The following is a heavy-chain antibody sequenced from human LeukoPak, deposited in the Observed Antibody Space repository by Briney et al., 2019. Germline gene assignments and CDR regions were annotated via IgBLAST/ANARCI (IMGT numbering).Heavy chain of an antibody. V-gene: IGHV3-23*01. CDR1: GFTFNTYA. J-gene: IGHJ4*02. CDR2: ISGGGDST. CDR3: ARGTNWSPLDFDH. D-gene: IGHD1-20*01. Sequence: GGSLRLSCAASGFTFNTYAMSWVRQAPGKGLEWVSGISGGGDSTYYADSVRGRFTISRDNSKKTLHLQMNSLRAEDTALYFCARGTNWSPLDFDHWGQGTLVTVPS.